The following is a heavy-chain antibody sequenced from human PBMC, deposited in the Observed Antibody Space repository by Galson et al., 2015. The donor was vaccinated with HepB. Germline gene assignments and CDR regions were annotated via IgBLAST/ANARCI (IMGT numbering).Heavy chain of an antibody. CDR1: GFTFSDYY. D-gene: IGHD2-15*01. V-gene: IGHV3-11*05. CDR2: ISSSSSYT. Sequence: SLRLSCAASGFTFSDYYMSWIRQAPGKGLEWVSYISSSSSYTNYADSVKGRFTISRDNAKNSLYLQMNSLRAEDTAVYYCARDLGYCSGGSCYLFDYWGQGTLVTVSS. J-gene: IGHJ4*02. CDR3: ARDLGYCSGGSCYLFDY.